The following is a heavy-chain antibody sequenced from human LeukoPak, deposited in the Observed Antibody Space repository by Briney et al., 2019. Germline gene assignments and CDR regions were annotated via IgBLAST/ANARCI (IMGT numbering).Heavy chain of an antibody. CDR2: IWYGGSNK. CDR3: AKGYYYYYMDV. CDR1: GFTFSSYG. V-gene: IGHV3-30*02. Sequence: GGSLRLSCAASGFTFSSYGMHWVRQAPGKGLEWVAVIWYGGSNKYYADSVKGRFTISRDNSKNTLYLQMNSLRAEDTAVYYCAKGYYYYYMDVWGKGTTVTVSS. J-gene: IGHJ6*03.